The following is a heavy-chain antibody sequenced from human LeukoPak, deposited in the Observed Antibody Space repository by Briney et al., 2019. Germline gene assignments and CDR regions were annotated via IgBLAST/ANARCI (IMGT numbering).Heavy chain of an antibody. Sequence: GESLKISCKGSGYSFTTYWIGWVRQMPGKGLEWMGIIYPGDSDTRYSPSFQGQVTISADKSISTAYLQWSSLKASDTAMYYCARLMWELVPAFDIWGQGTMVTVSS. V-gene: IGHV5-51*01. CDR3: ARLMWELVPAFDI. D-gene: IGHD1-26*01. J-gene: IGHJ3*02. CDR2: IYPGDSDT. CDR1: GYSFTTYW.